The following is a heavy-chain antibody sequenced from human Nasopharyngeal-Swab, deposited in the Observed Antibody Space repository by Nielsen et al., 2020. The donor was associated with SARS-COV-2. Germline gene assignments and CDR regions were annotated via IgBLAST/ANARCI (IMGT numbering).Heavy chain of an antibody. V-gene: IGHV3-7*04. D-gene: IGHD3-9*01. CDR2: INQDGSER. CDR3: AREAYDNAVDY. CDR1: GFTFRGYW. J-gene: IGHJ4*02. Sequence: GGSLRLSCAASGFTFRGYWMTWVRQAPGKGPEWVANINQDGSERKYGDSVKGRFTISRDDAENSVHLQMNSLRVEDTAVYYCAREAYDNAVDYWGPGTLVTVSS.